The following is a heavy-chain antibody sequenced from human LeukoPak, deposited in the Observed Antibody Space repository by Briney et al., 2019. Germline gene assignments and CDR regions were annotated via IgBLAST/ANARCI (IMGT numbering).Heavy chain of an antibody. CDR1: GGSFSGYY. CDR2: INHSGST. J-gene: IGHJ4*02. V-gene: IGHV4-34*09. D-gene: IGHD2-2*02. Sequence: SETLSLTCAAYGGSFSGYYWSWIRQPPGKGLEWIGEINHSGSTNYNPSLKSRVTISVDTSKNQFSLKLSSVTAADTAVYYCARAIKYPPLYYFDYWGQGTLVTVSS. CDR3: ARAIKYPPLYYFDY.